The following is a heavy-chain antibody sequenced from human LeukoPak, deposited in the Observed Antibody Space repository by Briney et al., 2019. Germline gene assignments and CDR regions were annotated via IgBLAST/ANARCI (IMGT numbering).Heavy chain of an antibody. CDR2: IYYSGST. CDR3: ARQPVGATPAEYFQH. CDR1: GGSISSSDYY. V-gene: IGHV4-39*01. Sequence: PSETLSLTCTVSGGSISSSDYYWGWIRQPPGKGLEWIGSIYYSGSTYYNPSLKSRVTISVDTSKNQFSLKLSSVTAADTAVYYCARQPVGATPAEYFQHWGQGTLVTVSS. D-gene: IGHD1-26*01. J-gene: IGHJ1*01.